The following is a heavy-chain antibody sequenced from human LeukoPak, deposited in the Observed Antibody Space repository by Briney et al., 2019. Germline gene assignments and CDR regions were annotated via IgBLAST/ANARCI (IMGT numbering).Heavy chain of an antibody. D-gene: IGHD6-19*01. V-gene: IGHV1-2*06. CDR3: ARSRIAVTKGGFFPNYYFDY. CDR2: INPNSGGT. Sequence: ASVKVSCKASGYTFTGYYMHWVRQAPGQGLEGMGRINPNSGGTNYAQKFQGRVTTTRDTSISTAYMELSRLRSDDTAVYYCARSRIAVTKGGFFPNYYFDYWGQGTLVTVSS. CDR1: GYTFTGYY. J-gene: IGHJ4*02.